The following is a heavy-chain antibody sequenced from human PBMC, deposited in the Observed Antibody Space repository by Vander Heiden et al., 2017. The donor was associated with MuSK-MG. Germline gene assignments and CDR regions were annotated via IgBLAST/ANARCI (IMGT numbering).Heavy chain of an antibody. J-gene: IGHJ4*02. CDR1: GFTFSSYA. D-gene: IGHD6-6*01. V-gene: IGHV3-30-3*01. CDR3: AREAGSSSSVDY. CDR2: ISYDGSNK. Sequence: QVQLVESGGGVVQPGRSLRLSCAASGFTFSSYAMHWVRQAPGKGLEWVAVISYDGSNKYYADSVKGRFTISRDNSKNTLYLQMNSLRAEDTAVYYCAREAGSSSSVDYWGQGTLVTVSS.